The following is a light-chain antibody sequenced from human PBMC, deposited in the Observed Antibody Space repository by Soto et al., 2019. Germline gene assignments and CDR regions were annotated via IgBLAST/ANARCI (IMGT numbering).Light chain of an antibody. J-gene: IGKJ4*01. CDR1: QSVSSSY. V-gene: IGKV3-15*01. Sequence: EIVMTQSPFILSVSPGERATLSCRASQSVSSSYLAWYQQKPGQAPRLLIFGASTRAAGIPARFSGSGSGTEFTLTISSLQSEDFAVYYCQQYSNCPLTFGGGTKVEIK. CDR3: QQYSNCPLT. CDR2: GAS.